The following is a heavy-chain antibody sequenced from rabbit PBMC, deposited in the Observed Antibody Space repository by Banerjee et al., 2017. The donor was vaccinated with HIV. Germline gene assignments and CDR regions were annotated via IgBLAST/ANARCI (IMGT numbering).Heavy chain of an antibody. CDR2: IYAGKGNT. CDR3: ARDLPISGSYSFDL. J-gene: IGHJ4*01. Sequence: QSLEESGGGLVQPGGSLTLSCKASGFDFSNYFMSWVRQAPGKGLEWIGIIYAGKGNTDYATWVNGRFTISLDNAQNTVFLRMTSLTAADTATYFCARDLPISGSYSFDLWGPGTLVTVS. CDR1: GFDFSNYF. D-gene: IGHD5-1*01. V-gene: IGHV1S7*01.